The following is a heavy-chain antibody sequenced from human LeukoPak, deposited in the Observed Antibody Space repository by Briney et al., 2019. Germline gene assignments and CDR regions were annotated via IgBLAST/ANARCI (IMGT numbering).Heavy chain of an antibody. CDR3: ARDPSLPYCSGGSCYSHHYYYGMDV. D-gene: IGHD2-15*01. V-gene: IGHV3-53*01. CDR1: GFTVSSNY. CDR2: IYSGGST. Sequence: GGSLRLSCAASGFTVSSNYMSWVRQAPGKGLEWVSVIYSGGSTYYADSVKGRFTISRDNSKNTLYLQMNSLRAEDTAVYYCARDPSLPYCSGGSCYSHHYYYGMDVWGQGTTVTVSS. J-gene: IGHJ6*02.